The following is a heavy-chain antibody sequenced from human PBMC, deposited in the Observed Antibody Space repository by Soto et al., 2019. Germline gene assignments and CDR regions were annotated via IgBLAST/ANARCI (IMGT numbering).Heavy chain of an antibody. J-gene: IGHJ4*02. Sequence: GGSLRLSCAASGFTVSSNYMSWVRQAPGKGLEWVSVIYSGGSTYYADSVKGRFTISRDNSKNTLYLQMNSLRAEDTAVYYCARDRVAILDGLLDCWDQATRVTDSA. CDR2: IYSGGST. D-gene: IGHD2-21*01. V-gene: IGHV3-66*01. CDR3: ARDRVAILDGLLDC. CDR1: GFTVSSNY.